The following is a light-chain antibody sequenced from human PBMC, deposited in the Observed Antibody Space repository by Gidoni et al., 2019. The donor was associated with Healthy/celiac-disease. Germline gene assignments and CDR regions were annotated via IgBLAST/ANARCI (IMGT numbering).Light chain of an antibody. CDR1: QSVSSSY. CDR3: PQYGSTYT. Sequence: EIVLTQSPGTLSLSPGARATLSCRASQSVSSSYLAWYQQKPGQAPRLLIYGASSRATGIPDRFSGSGSGTDFTLTISRLEPEDFAVYYCPQYGSTYTFGQGTELEIK. J-gene: IGKJ2*01. CDR2: GAS. V-gene: IGKV3-20*01.